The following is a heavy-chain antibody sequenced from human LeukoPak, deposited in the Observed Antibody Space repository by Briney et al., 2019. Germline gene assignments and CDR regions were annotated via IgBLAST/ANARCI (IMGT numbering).Heavy chain of an antibody. J-gene: IGHJ4*02. CDR1: GGSISSYY. V-gene: IGHV4-59*12. CDR3: ARPSRGYSYVFYFDY. Sequence: PSETLSLTCTVSGGSISSYYWSWIRQPPGRGLEWIGYIYYSGSTNYNPSLKSRVTISVDTSKNQFSLKLSSVTAADTAVYYCARPSRGYSYVFYFDYWGQGTLVTVSS. CDR2: IYYSGST. D-gene: IGHD5-18*01.